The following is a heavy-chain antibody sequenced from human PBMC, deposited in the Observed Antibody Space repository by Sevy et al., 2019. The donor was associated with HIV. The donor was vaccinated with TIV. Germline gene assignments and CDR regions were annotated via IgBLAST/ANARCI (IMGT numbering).Heavy chain of an antibody. V-gene: IGHV3-23*01. D-gene: IGHD6-13*01. J-gene: IGHJ1*01. CDR3: ARGTQQMVPVAAEYLQH. CDR1: GFTFSSYA. Sequence: GGSLRLSCAASGFTFSSYAMSWVRQAPGKGLEWVSAISGSGGSTDYADSVKGRFTISRENSKNTLYLQMNSLRAEDTAVYYCARGTQQMVPVAAEYLQHWCQGTMVTVSS. CDR2: ISGSGGST.